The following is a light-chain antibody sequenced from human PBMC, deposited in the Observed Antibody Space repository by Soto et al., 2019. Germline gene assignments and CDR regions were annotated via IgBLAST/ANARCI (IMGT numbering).Light chain of an antibody. V-gene: IGKV1-39*01. CDR2: AAS. CDR3: QQYNSYS. CDR1: QSISSY. J-gene: IGKJ1*01. Sequence: DIQMTQSPSSLSASVGNGVPITCRASQSISSYLNWYQQKPGKAPKLLIYAASSLQSGVPSRCSGSGSGTDFTLTISHLQPDDFATYYCQQYNSYSFGQGTKVDIK.